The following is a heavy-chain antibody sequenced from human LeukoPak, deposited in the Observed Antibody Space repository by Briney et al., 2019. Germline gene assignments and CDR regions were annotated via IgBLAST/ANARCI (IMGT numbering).Heavy chain of an antibody. CDR2: ISNTGGST. Sequence: GGSLRLSCAASGFSFNTYAMSWVRQAPGKGVEWVSAISNTGGSTYYADSVKGRFTISRDKSKNTLSLQMNSLRAEDTAVYYCAQQVGYCSSGSCYFTYWGQGTLVTVSS. V-gene: IGHV3-23*01. CDR3: AQQVGYCSSGSCYFTY. D-gene: IGHD2-15*01. J-gene: IGHJ1*01. CDR1: GFSFNTYA.